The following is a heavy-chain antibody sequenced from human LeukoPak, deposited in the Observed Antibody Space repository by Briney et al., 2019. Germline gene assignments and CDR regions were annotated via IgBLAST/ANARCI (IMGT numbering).Heavy chain of an antibody. V-gene: IGHV3-23*01. CDR3: AKYRPGSYGYRDY. D-gene: IGHD5-18*01. J-gene: IGHJ4*02. CDR1: GFTFSSYA. Sequence: PGGSLRLSCAASGFTFSSYAMNWVRQAPGKGLEWVASISGNGGSTYYADSVKGRFTISRDNSKNTLYLQMNSLRAEDTALYYCAKYRPGSYGYRDYWGQGTLITVSS. CDR2: ISGNGGST.